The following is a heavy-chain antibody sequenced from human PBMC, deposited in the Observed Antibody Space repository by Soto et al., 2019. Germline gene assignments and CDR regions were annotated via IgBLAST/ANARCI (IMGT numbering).Heavy chain of an antibody. V-gene: IGHV1-69*12. D-gene: IGHD2-2*01. CDR1: GGTFSSYA. Sequence: QVQLVQSGAEVKKHGSSVKVSCKASGGTFSSYAISWVRQAPGQGLEWMGGIITIFGTANYAQKFQGRVTITADESTSTAYMELISLRSEDTAVDYGVTKLYPDAFDIWGQGTMVTVSS. CDR3: VTKLYPDAFDI. J-gene: IGHJ3*02. CDR2: IITIFGTA.